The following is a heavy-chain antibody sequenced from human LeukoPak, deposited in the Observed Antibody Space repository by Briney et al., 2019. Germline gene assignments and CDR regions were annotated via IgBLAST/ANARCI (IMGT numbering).Heavy chain of an antibody. J-gene: IGHJ4*02. CDR1: GFTFSSYA. Sequence: GGSLRLSCAASGFTFSSYAMSWVRQAPGKGLEWVSAISGSGGSTYYADSVKGRFTISRDNSKNTLYLQMNSLRAEDTAVCYCAKGVGWSGYYYFDYWGQGTLVTVSS. D-gene: IGHD3-3*01. CDR3: AKGVGWSGYYYFDY. V-gene: IGHV3-23*01. CDR2: ISGSGGST.